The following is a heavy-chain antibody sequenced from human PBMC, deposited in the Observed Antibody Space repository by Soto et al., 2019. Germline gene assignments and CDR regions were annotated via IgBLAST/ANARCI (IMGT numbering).Heavy chain of an antibody. CDR2: IYYSGST. D-gene: IGHD3-10*01. V-gene: IGHV4-39*01. CDR3: ARVPGTTRYYYYGMDV. Sequence: SETLSLTCTVSGGSISSSTYYWGWIRQPPGKGLEWIGSIYYSGSTYYSPSLKSRVSISVDTSNNEFSLNLSSVTAADTAVYYCARVPGTTRYYYYGMDVWGQGTTVTVSS. J-gene: IGHJ6*02. CDR1: GGSISSSTYY.